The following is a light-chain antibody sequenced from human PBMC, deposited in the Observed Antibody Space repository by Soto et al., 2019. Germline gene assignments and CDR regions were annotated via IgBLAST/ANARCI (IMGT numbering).Light chain of an antibody. Sequence: EIVMTQSPATLSVSPGERATVSCRASLSISSNLAWYQQKPGQAPRLLIYGASTRATGIPARFSGSGSGTEFTLTIGNLQSEDFAVYYCQQYNNWPRTFGQGTKLEIK. J-gene: IGKJ2*01. CDR2: GAS. V-gene: IGKV3-15*01. CDR3: QQYNNWPRT. CDR1: LSISSN.